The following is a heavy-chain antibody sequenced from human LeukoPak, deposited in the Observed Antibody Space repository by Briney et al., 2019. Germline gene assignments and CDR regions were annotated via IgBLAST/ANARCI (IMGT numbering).Heavy chain of an antibody. D-gene: IGHD2/OR15-2a*01. Sequence: PAGSLRHPCQARGFSFSSFAMRWVRQAPAKGLEWVSAISGRDGSTYYSYSVKGRFTISRANYKNTLYLQMSSLRAEDAAVYYCARDSGFSGAQIGEFWGQGTLVTVSS. V-gene: IGHV3-23*01. CDR2: ISGRDGST. CDR3: ARDSGFSGAQIGEF. CDR1: GFSFSSFA. J-gene: IGHJ4*02.